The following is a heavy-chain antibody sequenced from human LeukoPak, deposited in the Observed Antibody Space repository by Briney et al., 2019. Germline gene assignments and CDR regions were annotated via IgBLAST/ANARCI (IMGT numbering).Heavy chain of an antibody. V-gene: IGHV4-34*01. D-gene: IGHD6-13*01. J-gene: IGHJ4*02. CDR1: GGSFSGYY. CDR3: ARGRGAAAGIDY. CDR2: INHSGST. Sequence: SETLSLTCAVYGGSFSGYYWSWIRQPPGKGLEWIGEINHSGSTFYSPSLNSRVTISVDTSKNQFSLNLNSLTAADMGVYYCARGRGAAAGIDYWGQGTLVTVSS.